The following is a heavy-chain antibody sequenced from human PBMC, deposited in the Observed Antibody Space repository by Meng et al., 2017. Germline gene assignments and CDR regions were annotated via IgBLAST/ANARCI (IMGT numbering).Heavy chain of an antibody. D-gene: IGHD3-10*01. CDR1: GGSISSYY. CDR3: ARVRGYYYGSGSAAAFDI. V-gene: IGHV4-59*01. Sequence: SETLSLTCTVSGGSISSYYWSWIRQPPGKGLEWIGYIYYSGSTNYNPSLKSRVTISVDTSKNQFSLKLSSVTAADTAVYYYARVRGYYYGSGSAAAFDIWGQGTMVTVSS. J-gene: IGHJ3*02. CDR2: IYYSGST.